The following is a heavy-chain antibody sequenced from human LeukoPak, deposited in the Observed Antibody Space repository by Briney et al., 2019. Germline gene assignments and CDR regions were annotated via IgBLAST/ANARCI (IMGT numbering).Heavy chain of an antibody. CDR2: IKQDGSEK. V-gene: IGHV3-7*01. D-gene: IGHD3-16*01. J-gene: IGHJ3*02. Sequence: TGGSLRLSCAASGFTFSSYWMSWVRQAPGKGLEWVANIKQDGSEKYYVDSVKGRFTISRDNAKNSLYLQMNSLRAEDTAVYYCAREKGYSLGDAFDIWGQGTMVTVSS. CDR1: GFTFSSYW. CDR3: AREKGYSLGDAFDI.